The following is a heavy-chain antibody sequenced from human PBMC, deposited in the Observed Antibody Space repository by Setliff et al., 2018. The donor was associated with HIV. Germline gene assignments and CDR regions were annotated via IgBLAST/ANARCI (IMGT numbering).Heavy chain of an antibody. CDR3: ARRYGIYDSSEGYFDN. D-gene: IGHD3-22*01. V-gene: IGHV4-38-2*01. J-gene: IGHJ4*02. Sequence: SETLSLTCAVSGYSISRGYYWGWIRQPPGKGLEWIGSIFHSGSTYYNPSLKSRVTISVDTSKNQFSLKLSSVTAADSAVYYCARRYGIYDSSEGYFDNWGQGTLVTVA. CDR2: IFHSGST. CDR1: GYSISRGYY.